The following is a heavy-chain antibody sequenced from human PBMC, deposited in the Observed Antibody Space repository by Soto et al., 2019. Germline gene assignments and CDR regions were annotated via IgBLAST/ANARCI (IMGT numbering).Heavy chain of an antibody. Sequence: QVQLQESGPGLVKPSETLSLTCSVSGGSVSSGSYYWSWIRQPPGKGLEWIGYIYYSGSTNYNPSLNSRVTISVDTSKNQFSLKLSSVTAADTAVYYCARNRRDGYNWSDSWGQGTLVTVSS. D-gene: IGHD5-12*01. CDR3: ARNRRDGYNWSDS. J-gene: IGHJ5*01. V-gene: IGHV4-61*01. CDR2: IYYSGST. CDR1: GGSVSSGSYY.